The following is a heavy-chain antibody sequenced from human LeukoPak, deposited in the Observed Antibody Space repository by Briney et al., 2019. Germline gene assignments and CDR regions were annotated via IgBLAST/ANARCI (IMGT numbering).Heavy chain of an antibody. V-gene: IGHV4-34*01. CDR2: INRSGST. CDR3: ARGGYGGSSWYFDY. J-gene: IGHJ4*02. CDR1: GGSFSGYY. D-gene: IGHD1-26*01. Sequence: PSETLSLTCAVYGGSFSGYYWSWIRQPPGKGLEWIGEINRSGSTNYNPSLKSRVTISVDTSKNQFSLKLSSVTAADTAVYYCARGGYGGSSWYFDYWGQGTLVTVSS.